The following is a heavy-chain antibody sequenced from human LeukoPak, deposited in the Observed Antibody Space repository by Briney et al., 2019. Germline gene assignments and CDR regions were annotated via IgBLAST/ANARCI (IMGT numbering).Heavy chain of an antibody. V-gene: IGHV3-23*01. CDR2: ISGSGGST. D-gene: IGHD3/OR15-3a*01. J-gene: IGHJ4*02. CDR1: GFTFSSYA. Sequence: GGSLRLSCAASGFTFSSYAMSWVRQAPGKGLEWVSAISGSGGSTYYADSVKGRFTISRDNSKNTLYLQMNSLRAEDTAVYYCARGDWAEGYFDYWGQGTLVTVSS. CDR3: ARGDWAEGYFDY.